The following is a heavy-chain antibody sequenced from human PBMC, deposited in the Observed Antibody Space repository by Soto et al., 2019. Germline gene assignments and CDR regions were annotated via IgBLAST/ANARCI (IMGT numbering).Heavy chain of an antibody. J-gene: IGHJ4*02. D-gene: IGHD3-10*01. Sequence: PSETLSLTCTVSGGSISSYYWSWIRQPPGKGLEWIGYIYYSGSTNYNPSLKSRVAISVDTSKNQFSLKLSSVTAADTAVYYCARHASGQWFGELSLDYWGQGTLVTVS. V-gene: IGHV4-59*01. CDR2: IYYSGST. CDR1: GGSISSYY. CDR3: ARHASGQWFGELSLDY.